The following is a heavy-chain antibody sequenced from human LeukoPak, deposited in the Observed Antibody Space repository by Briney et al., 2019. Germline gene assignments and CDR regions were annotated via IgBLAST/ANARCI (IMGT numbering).Heavy chain of an antibody. CDR3: ARGIAAAGTGLYN. CDR2: IYSDGTT. V-gene: IGHV3-53*01. Sequence: GGSLRLSCTVSGFTVSSNYMSWVRQAPWKGLEWVSVIYSDGTTYNADSVKGRFTISRDNSKNTLYLQINSLRAEDTAVYYCARGIAAAGTGLYNWGQGTLLTVSS. CDR1: GFTVSSNY. D-gene: IGHD6-13*01. J-gene: IGHJ4*02.